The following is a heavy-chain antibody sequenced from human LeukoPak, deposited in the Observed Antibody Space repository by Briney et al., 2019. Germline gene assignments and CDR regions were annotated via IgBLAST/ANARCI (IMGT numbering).Heavy chain of an antibody. CDR3: ARGEYYDNFDY. D-gene: IGHD3-22*01. Sequence: ASVKVSCKPSGYTFTSYYTHWVRQAPGQGLEWMGIINPSGGSTSYAQKFQGRVTMTRDMSTSTVYMELSSLRSEDTAVYYCARGEYYDNFDYWGQGTLVTVSS. CDR2: INPSGGST. V-gene: IGHV1-46*01. J-gene: IGHJ4*02. CDR1: GYTFTSYY.